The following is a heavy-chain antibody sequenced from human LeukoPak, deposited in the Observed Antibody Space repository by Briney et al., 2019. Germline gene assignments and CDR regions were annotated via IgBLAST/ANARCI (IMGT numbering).Heavy chain of an antibody. D-gene: IGHD3-10*01. CDR3: ARTMVRGVIYWFDP. CDR2: INPSGGST. V-gene: IGHV1-46*01. J-gene: IGHJ5*02. Sequence: ASVKVSCKASGGTFTSYYMHWVRQAPGQGLEWMGIINPSGGSTSYAQKFQGRVTMTRDTSTSTVYMELSRLRSDDTAVYYCARTMVRGVIYWFDPWGQGTLVTVSS. CDR1: GGTFTSYY.